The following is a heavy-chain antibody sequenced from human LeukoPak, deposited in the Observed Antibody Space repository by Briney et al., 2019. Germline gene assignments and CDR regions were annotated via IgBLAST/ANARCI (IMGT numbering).Heavy chain of an antibody. J-gene: IGHJ4*02. V-gene: IGHV3-11*04. CDR3: VSSGTYFAY. D-gene: IGHD1-26*01. CDR1: GFTFSDYY. Sequence: GGSLRLSCAASGFTFSDYYMSWIRQAPGKGLEYISYIGGSTTTIYYADSVKGRFTVSRDNARNSLYLQMNSLRPEDTAVYYCVSSGTYFAYWGQGTLVTVSS. CDR2: IGGSTTTI.